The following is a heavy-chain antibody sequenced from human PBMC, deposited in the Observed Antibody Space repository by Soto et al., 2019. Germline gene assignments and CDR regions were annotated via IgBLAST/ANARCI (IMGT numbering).Heavy chain of an antibody. CDR3: ATYGSGTYTPTTFDY. V-gene: IGHV4-31*03. CDR1: GGSISSGGYY. CDR2: IYYSGST. Sequence: QVQLQESGPGLVKPSQTLSLTCTVSGGSISSGGYYWSWIRQHPGKGLEWIGYIYYSGSTYYNPSLQRRDTISVDTSKNQFSLKLSSVTAADTAVYYCATYGSGTYTPTTFDYWGQGTLVTVSS. J-gene: IGHJ4*02. D-gene: IGHD3-10*01.